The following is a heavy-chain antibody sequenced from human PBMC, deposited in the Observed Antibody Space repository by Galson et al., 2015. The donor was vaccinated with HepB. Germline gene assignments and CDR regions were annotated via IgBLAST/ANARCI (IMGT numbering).Heavy chain of an antibody. CDR3: ARPYSSGWGVTALGY. CDR2: TSAYNDDT. D-gene: IGHD6-19*01. V-gene: IGHV1-18*01. CDR1: GYTFITYG. J-gene: IGHJ4*02. Sequence: QSGAEVKKPGASVKVSCKASGYTFITYGISWVRQAPGQGPEWMGWTSAYNDDTNYAQKFQGRLTMTTDTSTRTAYMELRSLRSDDTAVYYCARPYSSGWGVTALGYWGQGTLVTVSS.